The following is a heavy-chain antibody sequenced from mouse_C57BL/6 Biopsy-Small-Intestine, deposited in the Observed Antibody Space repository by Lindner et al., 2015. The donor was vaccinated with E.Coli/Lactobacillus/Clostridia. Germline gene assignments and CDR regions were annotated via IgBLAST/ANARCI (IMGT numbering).Heavy chain of an antibody. CDR3: ARSDGYTTSHDAFNF. V-gene: IGHV1-72*04. CDR1: DTPSPAT. D-gene: IGHD1-3*01. Sequence: SVKVSARLLDTPSPATLCTGCDRPLDKGLSGWDGSTLTLVAQKYAQKFQGRVTLTSDTSISTAYMELRSLTSDDTAVYYCARSDGYTTSHDAFNFWGQGTMVPVSS. CDR2: STLTLVAQ. J-gene: IGHJ3*01.